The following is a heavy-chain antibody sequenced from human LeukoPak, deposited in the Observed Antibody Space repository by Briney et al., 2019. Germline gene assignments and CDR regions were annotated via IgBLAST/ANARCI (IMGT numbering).Heavy chain of an antibody. D-gene: IGHD2-15*01. CDR1: GFTFSNHV. CDR3: ARRDIVVVVSASDY. V-gene: IGHV3-23*01. Sequence: GGSLRLSCAASGFTFSNHVMIWVRQAPGKGLGGVSGITASGDGTYYGDSVKGRFTMSRDNSKNTVYLQMNSLRVDDTAVYFCARRDIVVVVSASDYWGQGTLVTVSS. J-gene: IGHJ4*02. CDR2: ITASGDGT.